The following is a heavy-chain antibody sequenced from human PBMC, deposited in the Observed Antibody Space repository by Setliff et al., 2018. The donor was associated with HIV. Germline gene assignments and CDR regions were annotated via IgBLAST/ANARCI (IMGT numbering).Heavy chain of an antibody. V-gene: IGHV4-38-2*02. CDR2: IYHSGST. CDR3: VRVDYGDYDFDY. D-gene: IGHD4-17*01. J-gene: IGHJ4*02. Sequence: SETLSLTCTVSGHSITSDYQWGWIQQPPGKGLEWIGSIYHSGSTYYNPSLKSRVTISVDTTKSQISLKLISVTAADTAVFYCVRVDYGDYDFDYWGQGTLVTVSP. CDR1: GHSITSDYQ.